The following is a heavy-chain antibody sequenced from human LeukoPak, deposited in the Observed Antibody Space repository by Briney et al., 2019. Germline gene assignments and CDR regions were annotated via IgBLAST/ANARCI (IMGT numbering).Heavy chain of an antibody. D-gene: IGHD3-3*01. J-gene: IGHJ5*02. CDR1: EYSITSGYY. CDR2: VLHSGKT. V-gene: IGHV4-38-2*01. Sequence: SETLSLTCAVSEYSITSGYYWSWIRQTPGKGLEWIGNVLHSGKTYYNSSLKSRITILVDTSANHFSLKLSSVTAADTAVYYCARVDGGWFDPWGQGTLVTVSS. CDR3: ARVDGGWFDP.